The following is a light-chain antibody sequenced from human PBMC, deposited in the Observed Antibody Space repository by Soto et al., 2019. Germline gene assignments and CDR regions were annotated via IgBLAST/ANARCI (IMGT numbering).Light chain of an antibody. CDR1: QSISTY. V-gene: IGKV1-39*01. Sequence: EIQMTQSPSSLSASVGDRVTISCRASQSISTYLNWYQQKPGKAPKLLIYEASNLQSGVPSRFSGTGSETDFTLTISSLQPEDFATYYCQQRYSTLFSFGPGTKVDVK. J-gene: IGKJ3*01. CDR3: QQRYSTLFS. CDR2: EAS.